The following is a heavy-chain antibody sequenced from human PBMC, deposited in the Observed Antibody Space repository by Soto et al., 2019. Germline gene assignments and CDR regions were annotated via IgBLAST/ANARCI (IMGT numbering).Heavy chain of an antibody. CDR2: INSDGSST. J-gene: IGHJ5*02. V-gene: IGHV3-74*01. D-gene: IGHD3-22*01. CDR1: GFTFSSYW. Sequence: EVQLVESGGGLVQPGGSLRLSCAASGFTFSSYWMHWVRQAPGKGLVWVSRINSDGSSTCYADSVKGRFTISRDNAKNTLYLQRNRLRAEDTAVYYCARERGGYYYSSGNDRVNWFGPWGQGTLVTVSS. CDR3: ARERGGYYYSSGNDRVNWFGP.